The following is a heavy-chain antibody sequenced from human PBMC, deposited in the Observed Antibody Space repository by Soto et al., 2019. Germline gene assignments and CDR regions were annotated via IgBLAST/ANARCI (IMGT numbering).Heavy chain of an antibody. D-gene: IGHD2-15*01. CDR1: GFTFSTYS. CDR3: ARTCSGGTCSFDY. V-gene: IGHV3-48*01. CDR2: ISSSSSTI. J-gene: IGHJ4*02. Sequence: GGSLRLSCAASGFTFSTYSMNWVRQAPGKGLEWVSYISSSSSTIFYTDSVKGRFTVSRDNAKNSLYLQMNSLRAEDTAVYYCARTCSGGTCSFDYWGQGTLVTVSS.